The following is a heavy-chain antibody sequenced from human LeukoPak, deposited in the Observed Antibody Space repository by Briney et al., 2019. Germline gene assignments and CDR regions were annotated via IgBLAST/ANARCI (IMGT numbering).Heavy chain of an antibody. V-gene: IGHV4-4*02. J-gene: IGHJ6*03. Sequence: PSETLSLTCAVSGGSISSSNWWSWVRQPPGKGLEWIGEIYHSGSTNYNPSLKGRVTISVDKSKNQFSLKLSSVTAADTALYYCARDRKYYYHMDVWGKGTTVTVSS. CDR2: IYHSGST. CDR1: GGSISSSNW. D-gene: IGHD1-14*01. CDR3: ARDRKYYYHMDV.